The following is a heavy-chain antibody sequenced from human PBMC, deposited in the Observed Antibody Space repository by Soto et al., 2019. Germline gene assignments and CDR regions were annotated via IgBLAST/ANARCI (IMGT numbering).Heavy chain of an antibody. Sequence: GASVKVSCKASGYTFSGYYIHWLRQAPGQGLEWMGWINPNSGGTNYAQKFQGRVTVTRDTPTSTAYMELSRLTSDDTAVCYCASSLTEGYCTITGCYTRPLYGMDVWGQGTTVTVSS. V-gene: IGHV1-2*02. CDR1: GYTFSGYY. J-gene: IGHJ6*02. D-gene: IGHD2-2*02. CDR2: INPNSGGT. CDR3: ASSLTEGYCTITGCYTRPLYGMDV.